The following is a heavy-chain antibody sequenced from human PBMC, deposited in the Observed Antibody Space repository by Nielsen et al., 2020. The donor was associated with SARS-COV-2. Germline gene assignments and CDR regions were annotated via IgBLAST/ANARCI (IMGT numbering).Heavy chain of an antibody. D-gene: IGHD4-23*01. V-gene: IGHV5-51*01. Sequence: VRQMPGKGLEWMGIIYPGDSDTRYSPSFQGQVTISADKSISTAYLQWSSLKASDTAMYYCARRRLPELHYYGMDVWGQGTTVTVSS. J-gene: IGHJ6*02. CDR3: ARRRLPELHYYGMDV. CDR2: IYPGDSDT.